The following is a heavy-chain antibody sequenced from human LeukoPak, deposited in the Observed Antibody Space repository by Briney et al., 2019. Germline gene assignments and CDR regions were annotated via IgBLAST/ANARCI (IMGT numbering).Heavy chain of an antibody. CDR2: IYTSGST. CDR1: CGSISSYY. Sequence: SDTLSLTCTVSCGSISSYYWSWIRPPAGKGLEWIGRIYTSGSTNYNPSLKRRVTMSVDTSKNQFSLKLSSVTAADTAVYYCARDRGTTVTNYYYYYMDVWGKGTTVTVSS. V-gene: IGHV4-4*07. D-gene: IGHD4-17*01. CDR3: ARDRGTTVTNYYYYYMDV. J-gene: IGHJ6*03.